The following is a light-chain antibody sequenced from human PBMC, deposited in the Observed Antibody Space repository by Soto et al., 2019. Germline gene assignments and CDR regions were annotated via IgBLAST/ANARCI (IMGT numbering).Light chain of an antibody. V-gene: IGKV1-5*01. Sequence: DIQMTQSPSTLSASVGDRVTITCRASQSISRSLAWYQQKPGKAPSLLIYDASSLEGGVPSRFSGSGFGTEFTLTITNLQPADFATYYCQHYNTYPWTFGHGTKVDIK. CDR2: DAS. CDR1: QSISRS. J-gene: IGKJ1*01. CDR3: QHYNTYPWT.